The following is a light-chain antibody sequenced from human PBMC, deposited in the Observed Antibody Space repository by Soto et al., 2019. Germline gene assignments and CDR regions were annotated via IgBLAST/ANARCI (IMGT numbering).Light chain of an antibody. V-gene: IGKV4-1*01. Sequence: DIVMTQSPDSLAVSLGERATINCKSSQSVLYSSTNKNYLAWYQQKPGQPPKLLIYWASTRESGVPDRFSGSGSGTDFTLTISSLQAEDVAVYYCQNYYNTPRTFGQGTKLEIK. CDR2: WAS. CDR3: QNYYNTPRT. J-gene: IGKJ2*01. CDR1: QSVLYSSTNKNY.